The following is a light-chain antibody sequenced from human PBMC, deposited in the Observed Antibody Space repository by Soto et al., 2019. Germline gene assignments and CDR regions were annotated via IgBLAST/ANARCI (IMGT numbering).Light chain of an antibody. CDR1: QSVSSN. Sequence: EVVMTQSPATLSVSPGERATLSCRASQSVSSNLAWYQQKHGQAHRLLIYGASTRATGIPARFSGSGSGTEFTLTISSLQSEDFAVYYCQQYDNWPPITFGQGTRLEIK. CDR3: QQYDNWPPIT. J-gene: IGKJ5*01. V-gene: IGKV3-15*01. CDR2: GAS.